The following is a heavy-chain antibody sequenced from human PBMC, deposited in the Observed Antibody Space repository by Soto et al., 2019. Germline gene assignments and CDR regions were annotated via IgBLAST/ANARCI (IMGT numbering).Heavy chain of an antibody. CDR1: C. D-gene: IGHD2-8*01. CDR2: INPGGSIT. J-gene: IGHJ4*02. Sequence: CRHWGLQTPGKGLVWVSRINPGGSITAYADSVKGRFTISRDNAKNTLYLQMNSLRGDDTAVYYCARVPTGKYGVWNYWGQGTLVTVSS. V-gene: IGHV3-74*01. CDR3: ARVPTGKYGVWNY.